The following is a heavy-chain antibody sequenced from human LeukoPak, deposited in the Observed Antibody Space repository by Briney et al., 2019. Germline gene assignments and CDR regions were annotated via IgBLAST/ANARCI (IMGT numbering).Heavy chain of an antibody. Sequence: SETLSLTCTVSGGSISSYYWSWIRQPPGKGLEWIGYIYSSGSTNYNPSLKSRVTISVDTSKNQFSLKLSSVTAADTAVYYCARRPVKDSSSWYDYWGQGTLVTVSS. J-gene: IGHJ4*02. CDR2: IYSSGST. D-gene: IGHD6-13*01. CDR3: ARRPVKDSSSWYDY. CDR1: GGSISSYY. V-gene: IGHV4-4*09.